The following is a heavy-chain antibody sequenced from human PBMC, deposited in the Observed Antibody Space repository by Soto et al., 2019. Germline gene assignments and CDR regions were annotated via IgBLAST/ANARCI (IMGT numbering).Heavy chain of an antibody. CDR2: ISAYNGNT. CDR3: ARRGSGLVDY. V-gene: IGHV1-18*04. D-gene: IGHD6-19*01. Sequence: QVQLVQSGAEVKKPGASVKVSCKASGYTFTSYDISWGRQAPGQGLELMGWISAYNGNTKYAQRVQGRVTMTTDTSTSTAYXEXRSXXXXXXXXXXCARRGSGLVDYW. CDR1: GYTFTSYD. J-gene: IGHJ4*01.